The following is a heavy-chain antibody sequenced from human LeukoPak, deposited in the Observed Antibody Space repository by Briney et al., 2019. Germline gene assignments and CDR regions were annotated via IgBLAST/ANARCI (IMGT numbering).Heavy chain of an antibody. CDR2: INPSGGST. J-gene: IGHJ2*01. CDR1: GYTFTKYN. Sequence: ASVKVSCKASGYTFTKYNIHWVRQAPGQGLKWMGVINPSGGSTSYAQKFQGRVTMTRDTSTSTVYMELSSLRSEDTAVYYCARSGSSGWYHFDLWGRGTLVTVSS. CDR3: ARSGSSGWYHFDL. D-gene: IGHD6-19*01. V-gene: IGHV1-46*01.